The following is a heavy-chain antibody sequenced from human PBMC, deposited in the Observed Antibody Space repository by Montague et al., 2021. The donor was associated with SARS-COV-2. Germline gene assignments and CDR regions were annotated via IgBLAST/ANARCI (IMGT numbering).Heavy chain of an antibody. V-gene: IGHV4-59*08. D-gene: IGHD3-16*01. Sequence: SETLSLTCTVSGGSISSDCWTWIRQPPGKGLEWIGFVYYSGNTYYNPSRRCRVTISVDTSSNHFSLTLSSVTAADTAIYYCARHYDHSSRVDSWGQGTLVTVSS. J-gene: IGHJ4*02. CDR3: ARHYDHSSRVDS. CDR2: VYYSGNT. CDR1: GGSISSDC.